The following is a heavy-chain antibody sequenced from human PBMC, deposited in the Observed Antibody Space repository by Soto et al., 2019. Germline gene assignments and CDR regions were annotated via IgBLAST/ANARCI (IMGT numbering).Heavy chain of an antibody. CDR3: ARGPHSDC. D-gene: IGHD2-21*01. CDR1: GFSVGGNY. J-gene: IGHJ4*02. Sequence: EERLVQSGGGLVQPGGSLRLSCAASGFSVGGNYMSWVRQAPGKGLELVSLIYSGGNPFYADSMKGRFTLSRDNSNNMLYLQMDSLRAEDTAVYYCARGPHSDCWGQGTLVIVSS. V-gene: IGHV3-53*01. CDR2: IYSGGNP.